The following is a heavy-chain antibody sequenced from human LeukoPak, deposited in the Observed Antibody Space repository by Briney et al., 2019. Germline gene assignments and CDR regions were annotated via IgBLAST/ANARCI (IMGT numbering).Heavy chain of an antibody. V-gene: IGHV3-73*01. D-gene: IGHD6-19*01. CDR3: TSTHADSSGWYSHGAFDI. CDR2: IRSKANSYAT. CDR1: GFTFTGSA. J-gene: IGHJ3*02. Sequence: GGSLRLSCAASGFTFTGSAMHWVRQASGKGLEWVGRIRSKANSYATAYAASVKVRFTISRDDSKNTSYLQMNSLKTEDTAVYYCTSTHADSSGWYSHGAFDIWGEGTMVTVSS.